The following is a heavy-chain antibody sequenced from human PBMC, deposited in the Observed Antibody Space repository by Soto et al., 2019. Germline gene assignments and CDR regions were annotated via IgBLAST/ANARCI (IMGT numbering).Heavy chain of an antibody. V-gene: IGHV3-23*01. J-gene: IGHJ4*02. D-gene: IGHD3-16*01. Sequence: GGSLRLSCAASGFTFSSYAIRWVRQAPGKGLEWVSAIGGSGATTYYADSVRGRFTISRDNSKNTVYLQMNSLRAEDTAVYYCARAFGTYYFDYWGQGTLVTSPQ. CDR3: ARAFGTYYFDY. CDR2: IGGSGATT. CDR1: GFTFSSYA.